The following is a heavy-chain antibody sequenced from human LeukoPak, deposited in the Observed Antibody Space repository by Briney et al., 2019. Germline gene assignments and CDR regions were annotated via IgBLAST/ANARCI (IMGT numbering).Heavy chain of an antibody. V-gene: IGHV4-59*12. CDR1: GGSMTKYY. J-gene: IGHJ5*02. CDR3: ARGIGDGSGPSGGRLTNWFDP. CDR2: IYYSGST. Sequence: SETLSLTCTVSGGSMTKYYWSWIRQPPGKGLERVGYIYYSGSTNYNPSLKSRVTISIDMSKSQFSLKLSSVTAADTAVYYCARGIGDGSGPSGGRLTNWFDPWGQGTLVTVSS. D-gene: IGHD3-10*01.